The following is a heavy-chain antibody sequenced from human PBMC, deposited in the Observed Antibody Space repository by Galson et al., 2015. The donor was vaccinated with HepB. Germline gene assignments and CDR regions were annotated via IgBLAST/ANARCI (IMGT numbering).Heavy chain of an antibody. D-gene: IGHD3-10*01. CDR3: AAERALTGYGMDV. J-gene: IGHJ6*02. CDR1: GFTFTSSA. CDR2: IVVGSGNT. V-gene: IGHV1-58*02. Sequence: SVKVSCKASGFTFTSSAMQWVRQARGQRLEWIGWIVVGSGNTNYAQKFQERVTITRDMSTSTAYMELSSLRSEDTAVYYCAAERALTGYGMDVWGQGTTVTVSS.